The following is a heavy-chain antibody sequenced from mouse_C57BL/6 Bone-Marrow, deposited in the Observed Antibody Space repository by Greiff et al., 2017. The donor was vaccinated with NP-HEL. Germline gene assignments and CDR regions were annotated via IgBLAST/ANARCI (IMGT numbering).Heavy chain of an antibody. D-gene: IGHD1-1*01. CDR3: GRYYGSSYYFDY. CDR2: IYPGDGDT. Sequence: QVQLQQSGAELVKPGASVKISCKASGYAFSSYWMNWVKQRPGKGLEWIGQIYPGDGDTYYNGKFKGKATLTADKSSSTAYMQLSSLTSADVSVYCSGRYYGSSYYFDYWGQGTTLTVSS. CDR1: GYAFSSYW. J-gene: IGHJ2*01. V-gene: IGHV1-80*01.